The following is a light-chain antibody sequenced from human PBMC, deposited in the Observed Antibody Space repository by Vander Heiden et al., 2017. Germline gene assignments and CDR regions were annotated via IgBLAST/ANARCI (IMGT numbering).Light chain of an antibody. CDR1: QSISSY. V-gene: IGKV1-39*01. CDR2: AES. J-gene: IGKJ1*01. Sequence: DIQMTQSPSSLSASVGDSVTITCRASQSISSYLNWYQQKPGKAPKLLIYAESSLQSGVPTRFSGSGSGTDFTLTISSLQPEDFAVYYCQQNYSTPRTFGQGTRVEIK. CDR3: QQNYSTPRT.